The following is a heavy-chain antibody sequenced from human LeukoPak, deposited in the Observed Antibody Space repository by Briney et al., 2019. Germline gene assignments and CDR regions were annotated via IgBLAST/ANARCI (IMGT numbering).Heavy chain of an antibody. D-gene: IGHD3-10*01. CDR3: ARESFMVRGVIRHYYYMDV. CDR2: ISSGSSYI. Sequence: GGSLRLSCAASGFTFRKYNMNWVRQAPGKGLEWVSAISSGSSYIYYADSVKGRFTISRDNAKNSLYLQMNSLRAEDTAVYYCARESFMVRGVIRHYYYMDVWGKGTTVTISS. J-gene: IGHJ6*03. V-gene: IGHV3-21*01. CDR1: GFTFRKYN.